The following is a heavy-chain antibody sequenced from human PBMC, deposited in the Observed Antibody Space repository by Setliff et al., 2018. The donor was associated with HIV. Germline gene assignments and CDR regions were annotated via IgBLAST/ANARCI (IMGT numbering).Heavy chain of an antibody. D-gene: IGHD3-3*01. CDR1: GGSINTRNNY. V-gene: IGHV4-61*05. J-gene: IGHJ6*03. CDR3: ARGLSIFGVATPDFYSFMDV. CDR2: IHYSGSS. Sequence: PSETLSLTCTVSGGSINTRNNYWGWIRQPPGKGLEWIGYIHYSGSSNYNPSLKSRVSISLDTSKKQVSLKLNSVTAADTAVYYCARGLSIFGVATPDFYSFMDVWGKGTTVTVSS.